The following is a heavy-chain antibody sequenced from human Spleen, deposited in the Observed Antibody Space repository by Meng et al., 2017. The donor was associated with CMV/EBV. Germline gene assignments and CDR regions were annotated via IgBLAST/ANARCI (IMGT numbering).Heavy chain of an antibody. J-gene: IGHJ4*02. CDR2: ISRNSGSI. Sequence: SLKISCAASGFTFHDYAMHWVRQAPGKGLEWVSGISRNSGSIVYADSVKGRFTISRDNAKNSLYLHMNSLRAEDTALYYCTKDCTAWSSASCSDFWGRGTLVTVSS. CDR1: GFTFHDYA. V-gene: IGHV3-9*01. D-gene: IGHD2-2*01. CDR3: TKDCTAWSSASCSDF.